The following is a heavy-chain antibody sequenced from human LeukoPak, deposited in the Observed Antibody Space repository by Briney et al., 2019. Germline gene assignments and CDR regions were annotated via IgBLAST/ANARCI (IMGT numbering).Heavy chain of an antibody. D-gene: IGHD3-10*01. J-gene: IGHJ5*02. Sequence: GGSLRLSCAASGFTFSDYYMSWIRQAAGKGLEWLAYISGSSTTIYYADSVKGRFTISRDNANNSLYLQMNSLTAEDTAVYYCARASPPWFRVERAFDPWGQGTLVTVSS. V-gene: IGHV3-11*01. CDR3: ARASPPWFRVERAFDP. CDR1: GFTFSDYY. CDR2: ISGSSTTI.